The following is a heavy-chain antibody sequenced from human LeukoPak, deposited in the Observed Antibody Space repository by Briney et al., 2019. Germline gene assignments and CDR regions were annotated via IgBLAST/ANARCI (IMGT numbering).Heavy chain of an antibody. CDR1: GLTFSSYG. CDR3: AKGEPRLLGVGERAGINY. Sequence: PGGSLRLSCAASGLTFSSYGMHWVRQAPGKGLEWVAFIRYDGSNKYYADSVKGRFTISRDNSKNTLYLQMNSLRAEDTAVYYCAKGEPRLLGVGERAGINYWGQGTLVTVSS. D-gene: IGHD2-21*02. J-gene: IGHJ4*02. V-gene: IGHV3-30*02. CDR2: IRYDGSNK.